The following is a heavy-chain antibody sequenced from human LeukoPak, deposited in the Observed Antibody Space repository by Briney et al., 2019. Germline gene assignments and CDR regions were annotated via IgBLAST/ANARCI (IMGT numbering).Heavy chain of an antibody. V-gene: IGHV4-39*07. J-gene: IGHJ3*02. CDR3: ARGEVGATVGTFLSVAFDI. CDR1: GGSISSSSYY. Sequence: SETLSLTCTVYGGSISSSSYYWGWLRQPPGTGVEWIGSIYYSGSTYYNPSLKSRVTISVDTSKNQFSLKLSSVTAADTAMYYCARGEVGATVGTFLSVAFDIWGQGTMVTVSS. D-gene: IGHD1-26*01. CDR2: IYYSGST.